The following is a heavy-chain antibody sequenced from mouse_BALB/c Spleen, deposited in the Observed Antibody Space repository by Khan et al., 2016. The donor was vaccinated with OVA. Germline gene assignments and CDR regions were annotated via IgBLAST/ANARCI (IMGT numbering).Heavy chain of an antibody. D-gene: IGHD1-1*01. CDR1: GYTFTSYW. CDR3: ARSNYYGRGLYAMDY. J-gene: IGHJ4*01. V-gene: IGHV1S41*01. Sequence: DLVKPGASVKLSCKASGYTFTSYWINWIKQRPGQGLEWIGHIAPGSGSSYYSEMFKGKATLTVDTSSSTVSIQLSSLSSEDSAVYFCARSNYYGRGLYAMDYWGQGASVTVSS. CDR2: IAPGSGSS.